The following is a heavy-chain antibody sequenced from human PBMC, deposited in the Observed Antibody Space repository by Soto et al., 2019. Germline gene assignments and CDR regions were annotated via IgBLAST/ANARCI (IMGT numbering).Heavy chain of an antibody. Sequence: QVQLQESGPGLVKPSQTLSLTCTVSGGSISSGGYYWSWIRQHPGKGLEWIGYIYYSGSTQYNPSLESRVTLSADTSKNQCSLKLSSVTAADTAVYYCARDPGGWLLDYWGQGTLVTVSS. CDR2: IYYSGST. V-gene: IGHV4-31*03. CDR3: ARDPGGWLLDY. D-gene: IGHD6-19*01. J-gene: IGHJ4*02. CDR1: GGSISSGGYY.